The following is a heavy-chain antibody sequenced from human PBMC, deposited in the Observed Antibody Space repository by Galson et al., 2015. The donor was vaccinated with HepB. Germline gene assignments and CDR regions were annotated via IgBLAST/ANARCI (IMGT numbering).Heavy chain of an antibody. V-gene: IGHV3-23*01. D-gene: IGHD4-17*01. J-gene: IGHJ4*02. CDR2: ISGSGGST. Sequence: SLRLSCAASGFTFSSYAMSWVRQAPGKGLEWVSAISGSGGSTYYADSVKGRFTISRDNSKNTLYLQMNSLRAEDTAVYYCAKESETTVTTWADYFDYWGQGTLVTVSS. CDR1: GFTFSSYA. CDR3: AKESETTVTTWADYFDY.